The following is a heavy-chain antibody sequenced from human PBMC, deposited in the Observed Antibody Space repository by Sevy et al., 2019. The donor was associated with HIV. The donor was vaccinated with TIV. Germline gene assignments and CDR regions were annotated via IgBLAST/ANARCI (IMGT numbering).Heavy chain of an antibody. CDR3: AREGCTKPHDY. J-gene: IGHJ4*02. CDR2: LSFGCGEI. CDR1: GFTFSKYS. Sequence: GGSLRLCCAASGFTFSKYSMSWVRQPPGKGLEWVSTLSFGCGEINYADSVKGRFTISRDNSKRSVYLQMNNLGPEDTAVYYCAREGCTKPHDYWGQGTLVTVSS. D-gene: IGHD2-8*01. V-gene: IGHV3-23*01.